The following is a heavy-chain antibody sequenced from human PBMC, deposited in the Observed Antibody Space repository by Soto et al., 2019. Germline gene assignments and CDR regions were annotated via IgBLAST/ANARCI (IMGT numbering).Heavy chain of an antibody. CDR2: ISAYNGNT. CDR1: GYTFTNYG. V-gene: IGHV1-18*01. Sequence: QVQLVQSGAEVKKPGASVKVSCKASGYTFTNYGISWVRQAPGQGLEWMGWISAYNGNTNYAQKFQGRVTMTTDTSTSTVEMEVRSLRFDDTAVYYCAIGGSPIDYWGQGTLVTVSS. CDR3: AIGGSPIDY. D-gene: IGHD3-16*01. J-gene: IGHJ4*02.